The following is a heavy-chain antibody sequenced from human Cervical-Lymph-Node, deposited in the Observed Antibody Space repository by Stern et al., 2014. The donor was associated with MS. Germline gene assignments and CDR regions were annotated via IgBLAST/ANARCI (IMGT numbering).Heavy chain of an antibody. CDR1: GGTFSSYA. CDR3: ARDEGLQQWRDYYYNGMDV. CDR2: IIPIFNTA. Sequence: VQLVESGAEVKKPGSSVKVSCKASGGTFSSYAITWVRQAPGQGLEWMGGIIPIFNTANYAQKFQGRVTITADKSTNTAYMELSSLRSEDTAVYYCARDEGLQQWRDYYYNGMDVWGQGTTVTVSS. V-gene: IGHV1-69*06. J-gene: IGHJ6*02. D-gene: IGHD6-19*01.